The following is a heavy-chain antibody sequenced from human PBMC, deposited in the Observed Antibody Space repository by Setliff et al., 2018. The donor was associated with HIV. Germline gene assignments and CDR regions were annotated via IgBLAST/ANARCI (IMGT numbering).Heavy chain of an antibody. J-gene: IGHJ4*02. V-gene: IGHV1-8*02. Sequence: GASVKVSCKASGFTFTNSAVQWVRQATGQGPEWMGWLNPTSGNTGSAQRFQGRVTMTRNTSISIAYMELSNLRSEDTAVYYCARGAPGRSCSGGSCSYFDYWGQGTLVTVSS. D-gene: IGHD2-15*01. CDR1: GFTFTNSA. CDR3: ARGAPGRSCSGGSCSYFDY. CDR2: LNPTSGNT.